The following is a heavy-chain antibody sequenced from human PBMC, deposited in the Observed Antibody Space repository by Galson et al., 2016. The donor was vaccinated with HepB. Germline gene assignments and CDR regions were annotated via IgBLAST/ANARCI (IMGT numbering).Heavy chain of an antibody. CDR1: GGSISTYY. V-gene: IGHV4-59*01. Sequence: SETLSLTCTVSGGSISTYYWSWIRQPPGKGLEWIAFSHYSGATTYRPSLKSRVTISVDASKNQFSLGLTSVTAADTAVYYCAKNAPRLGRTDAFDIWGQGAMVTVSS. CDR2: SHYSGAT. D-gene: IGHD3-16*01. CDR3: AKNAPRLGRTDAFDI. J-gene: IGHJ3*02.